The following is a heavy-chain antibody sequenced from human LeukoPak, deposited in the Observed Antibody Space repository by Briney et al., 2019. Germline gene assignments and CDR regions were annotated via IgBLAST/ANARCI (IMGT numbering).Heavy chain of an antibody. V-gene: IGHV4-59*01. CDR1: DGSINSYY. J-gene: IGHJ6*02. CDR3: ARGRSNYYGMDV. CDR2: IHCNGNT. D-gene: IGHD1-26*01. Sequence: PSETLSLTCSVSDGSINSYYWNWIRRPPGKGLEWIGYIHCNGNTNYSPSLKSRVTMSVDTSKNLFSLKVSSVTAADTAVYYCARGRSNYYGMDVWGQGTTVTVSS.